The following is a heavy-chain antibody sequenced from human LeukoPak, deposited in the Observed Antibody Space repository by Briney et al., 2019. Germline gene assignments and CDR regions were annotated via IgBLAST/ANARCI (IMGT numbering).Heavy chain of an antibody. CDR1: GGSISSSSFF. CDR3: ASGPWGRRDY. V-gene: IGHV4-39*01. CDR2: IYYSGTT. D-gene: IGHD3-16*01. J-gene: IGHJ4*02. Sequence: SETLSLTCTVPGGSISSSSFFWGWIRQPPGKGLEWIGTIYYSGTTYYNPSLTSRVTISVDTSKNQFSLRLSSVTAADTAVYYCASGPWGRRDYWGQGTLVTVSS.